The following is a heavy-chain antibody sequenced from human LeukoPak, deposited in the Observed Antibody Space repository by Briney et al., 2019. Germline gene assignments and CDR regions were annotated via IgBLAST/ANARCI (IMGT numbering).Heavy chain of an antibody. CDR2: IYYSGST. Sequence: PSETLSLTCTVSGGSISSYYWSWIRQPPGKGLEWIGYIYYSGSTNYNPSLKSRVTISVDTSKNQFSLKLSSVTAADTAVYYCAGSGYSYGRIYYYYYMDVRGKGTTVTVSS. CDR1: GGSISSYY. J-gene: IGHJ6*03. CDR3: AGSGYSYGRIYYYYYMDV. D-gene: IGHD5-18*01. V-gene: IGHV4-59*01.